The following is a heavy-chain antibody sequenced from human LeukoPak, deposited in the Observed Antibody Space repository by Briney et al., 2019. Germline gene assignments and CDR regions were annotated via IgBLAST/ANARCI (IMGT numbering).Heavy chain of an antibody. Sequence: SETLSLTCTVSGGSISSYYWGWIRQPPGKGLEWIGYIYYSGSTNYNPSLKSRVTISVDTSKNQFSLKLSSVTAADAAVYYCARSRITMVRGADTSLFDYWGQGTLVTVSS. J-gene: IGHJ4*02. V-gene: IGHV4-59*01. CDR1: GGSISSYY. CDR3: ARSRITMVRGADTSLFDY. D-gene: IGHD3-10*01. CDR2: IYYSGST.